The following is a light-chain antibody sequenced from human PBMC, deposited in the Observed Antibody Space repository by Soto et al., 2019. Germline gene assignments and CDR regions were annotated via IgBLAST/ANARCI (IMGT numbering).Light chain of an antibody. J-gene: IGLJ2*01. CDR2: LNSDGSH. CDR3: QTWGTGIQV. CDR1: SGHSSYA. Sequence: QLVLTQSPSASAPLGASVKLTCTLSSGHSSYAIAWHQQQPEKDPRYLMKLNSDGSHSKGDGIPDRFSGSSSGAERYLTISSLQSEDEADYYCQTWGTGIQVFGGGTQLTVL. V-gene: IGLV4-69*01.